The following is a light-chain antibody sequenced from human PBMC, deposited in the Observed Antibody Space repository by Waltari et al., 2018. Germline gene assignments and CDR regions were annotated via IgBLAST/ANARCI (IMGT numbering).Light chain of an antibody. Sequence: DIVMTQSPDSLTVSLGERATINCKSSQTVFYNSDNKNYLSWYQQKPGQPPKLLIYWASTQESGVPDRFSGSGSGTDFDLTISDLQAEDVAVYFCQQYFDTPWTFGRGTKVEVK. CDR1: QTVFYNSDNKNY. J-gene: IGKJ1*01. CDR2: WAS. V-gene: IGKV4-1*01. CDR3: QQYFDTPWT.